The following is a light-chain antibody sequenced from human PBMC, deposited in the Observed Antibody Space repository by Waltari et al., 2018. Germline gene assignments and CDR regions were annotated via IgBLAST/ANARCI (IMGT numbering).Light chain of an antibody. V-gene: IGKV3-15*01. CDR1: QSIRSN. CDR2: GAS. J-gene: IGKJ1*01. Sequence: EIVITHAPATLSVCPGERATPSCRASQSIRSNLAWYQHKPGQAPRLLIYGASTRATGIPARFSGSGSGTEFTLTISSLQSEDFAVYFCQQYDNWLGTFGQGTKVEIK. CDR3: QQYDNWLGT.